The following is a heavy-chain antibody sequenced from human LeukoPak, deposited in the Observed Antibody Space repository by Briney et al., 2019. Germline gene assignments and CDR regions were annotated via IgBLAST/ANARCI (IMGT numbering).Heavy chain of an antibody. Sequence: PSVKVSCKASGYTFTGYYMHWVRQAPGQGLEWMGWINPNSGGTNYAQKFQGRVTMTRDTSISTAYMELSRLRSDDTAVYYCARGRYYYDSSGYQFWGQGTLVTVPS. CDR3: ARGRYYYDSSGYQF. J-gene: IGHJ4*02. CDR1: GYTFTGYY. D-gene: IGHD3-22*01. V-gene: IGHV1-2*02. CDR2: INPNSGGT.